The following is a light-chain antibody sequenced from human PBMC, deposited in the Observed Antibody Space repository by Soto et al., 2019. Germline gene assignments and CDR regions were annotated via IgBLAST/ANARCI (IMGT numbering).Light chain of an antibody. CDR2: GAS. CDR3: QQYNNWPPMYT. J-gene: IGKJ2*01. Sequence: EIVLTQSPATLSLSPGERATLSCRASESVNSNLAWFQQKPGQAPRLLIHGASTRATGIPARFSGSGSGTEFTLTISSLQSEDFAVYYCQQYNNWPPMYTFGQGTKVDIK. CDR1: ESVNSN. V-gene: IGKV3-15*01.